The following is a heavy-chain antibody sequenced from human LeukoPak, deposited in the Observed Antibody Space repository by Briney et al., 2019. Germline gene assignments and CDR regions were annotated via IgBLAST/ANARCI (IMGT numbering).Heavy chain of an antibody. V-gene: IGHV4-30-2*01. J-gene: IGHJ4*02. Sequence: SQTLSLTCAVSGGSISSGGYSWSWIRQPPGKGLEWIGYIYHSGSTYYNPSLKSRVTISVDRSKNQFSLKLSSVTAADTAVYYCARKGLSGDLFDYWGQGTLVTVSS. CDR2: IYHSGST. CDR1: GGSISSGGYS. CDR3: ARKGLSGDLFDY. D-gene: IGHD4-17*01.